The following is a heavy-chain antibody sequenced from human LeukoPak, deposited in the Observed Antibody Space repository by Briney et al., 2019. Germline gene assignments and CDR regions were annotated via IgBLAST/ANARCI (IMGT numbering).Heavy chain of an antibody. Sequence: GASVKLSCTASGYTFTSYAMHWVRQAPGQRLEWMGWINAGNGNTKYSQKFQGRVTITRGTSASTAYMELSSLRSEDTAVYYCANRGYSYGFPYYYYGMDVWGQGTTVTVSS. CDR1: GYTFTSYA. J-gene: IGHJ6*02. V-gene: IGHV1-3*01. D-gene: IGHD5-18*01. CDR2: INAGNGNT. CDR3: ANRGYSYGFPYYYYGMDV.